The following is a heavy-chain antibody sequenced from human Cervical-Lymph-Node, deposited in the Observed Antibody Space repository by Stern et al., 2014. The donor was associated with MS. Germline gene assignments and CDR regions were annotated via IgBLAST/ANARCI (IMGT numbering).Heavy chain of an antibody. V-gene: IGHV4-59*12. J-gene: IGHJ5*02. CDR2: IHHSEKF. CDR3: ATLPGS. CDR1: GGSITSYY. Sequence: QLQLQESGPGLVKPSKTLSLTCTVSGGSITSYYWSWIWQCPGKGLECIGNIHHSEKFIYHPSLESRVTIPIATTQGQFSLKLTAVSAADTDVYHCATLPGSWGQGTLVTVSS.